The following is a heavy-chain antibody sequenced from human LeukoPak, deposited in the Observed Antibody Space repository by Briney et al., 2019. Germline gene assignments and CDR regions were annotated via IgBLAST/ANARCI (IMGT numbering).Heavy chain of an antibody. CDR3: ARAVSWTDYYYYMDV. CDR2: IYHSGST. D-gene: IGHD6-13*01. Sequence: SETLSLTCAISGGSISSSNWWSRVRQPPGKGLEWIGEIYHSGSTNYNPSLKSRVTISVDTSKNQFSLKLSSVTAADTAVYYCARAVSWTDYYYYMDVWGKGTTVTVSS. J-gene: IGHJ6*03. V-gene: IGHV4-4*02. CDR1: GGSISSSNW.